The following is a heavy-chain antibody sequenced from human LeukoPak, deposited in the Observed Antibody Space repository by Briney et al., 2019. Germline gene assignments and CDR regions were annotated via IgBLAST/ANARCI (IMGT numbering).Heavy chain of an antibody. CDR2: IIPNFDTA. Sequence: SVKVSCKASEGTFSSYAISWVRQAPGQGLEWMGGIIPNFDTANYAQKFQGRVTITADESTSTAYMELSSMRSEDTAVYYCARVLRFLEWAPYYYYYYGMDVWGQGTTVTVSS. CDR1: EGTFSSYA. CDR3: ARVLRFLEWAPYYYYYYGMDV. V-gene: IGHV1-69*01. J-gene: IGHJ6*02. D-gene: IGHD3-3*01.